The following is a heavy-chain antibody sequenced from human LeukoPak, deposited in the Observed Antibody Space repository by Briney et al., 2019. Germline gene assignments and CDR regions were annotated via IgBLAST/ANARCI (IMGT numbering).Heavy chain of an antibody. CDR2: IKQDGSEK. CDR1: GFTFSNYR. CDR3: AREGSQSASGTYPGND. Sequence: GGSLRLSCAASGFTFSNYRMHWVRQAPGKGLEWVANIKQDGSEKYYVDSVKGRFTISRDNAKNSLFLQMNRLRAEDTAVYFCAREGSQSASGTYPGNDWGQGTLVTVSS. D-gene: IGHD1-26*01. V-gene: IGHV3-7*01. J-gene: IGHJ4*02.